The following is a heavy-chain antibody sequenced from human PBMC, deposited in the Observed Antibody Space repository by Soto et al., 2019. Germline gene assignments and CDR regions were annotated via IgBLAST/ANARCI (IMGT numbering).Heavy chain of an antibody. CDR2: INAGNGNT. Sequence: ASVKVSCKASGYTFTSYAMHWVRQAPGQRLEWMGWINAGNGNTKYSQNFQGRVTITADESTRTAYMELSSLRSEDTAVYYCAREARALLGYDAFDIWGQGTMVTVSS. J-gene: IGHJ3*02. CDR1: GYTFTSYA. V-gene: IGHV1-3*01. D-gene: IGHD3-22*01. CDR3: AREARALLGYDAFDI.